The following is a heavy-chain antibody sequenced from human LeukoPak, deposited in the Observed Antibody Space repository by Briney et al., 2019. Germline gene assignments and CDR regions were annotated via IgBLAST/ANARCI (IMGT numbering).Heavy chain of an antibody. J-gene: IGHJ4*02. CDR2: VSNSGYNT. V-gene: IGHV3-23*01. CDR3: ARHDGSSFIQYIDQ. CDR1: GFSVTSCA. Sequence: WGSLTLTCAASGFSVTSCAMSWVRQAPGKGLEWVSTVSNSGYNTWYADSVKGRFTISRDISQNTLHLQMSSLRAEDTALYYCARHDGSSFIQYIDQWGQG. D-gene: IGHD1-26*01.